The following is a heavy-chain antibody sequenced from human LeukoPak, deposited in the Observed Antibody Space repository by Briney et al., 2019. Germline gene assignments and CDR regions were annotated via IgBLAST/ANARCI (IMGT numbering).Heavy chain of an antibody. Sequence: KASETLSLTCTVSGGSISSYYWRWIRQPPGKGLEWIGEINHSGTTNYNPSLKRRVTISVDTSKNQFSLKLSSVTAADTAVYYCARSVPAAKSVADYYYYYMDVWGKGTTVTVSS. CDR1: GGSISSYY. J-gene: IGHJ6*03. CDR3: ARSVPAAKSVADYYYYYMDV. D-gene: IGHD2-2*01. CDR2: INHSGTT. V-gene: IGHV4-34*01.